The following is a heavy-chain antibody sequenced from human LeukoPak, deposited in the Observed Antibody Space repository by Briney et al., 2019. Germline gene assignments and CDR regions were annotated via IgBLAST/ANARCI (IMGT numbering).Heavy chain of an antibody. D-gene: IGHD2-15*01. CDR2: INPNSGGT. V-gene: IGHV1-2*02. Sequence: ASLKVSCKASGYTFTGYYMHWVRQAPGQGLEWMGWINPNSGGTNYAQKFQGRVTMTRDTSISTDYMELNRLRYDDTAVYYCARDRRDMVYYYYYMDVWGKGTTVTISS. J-gene: IGHJ6*03. CDR3: ARDRRDMVYYYYYMDV. CDR1: GYTFTGYY.